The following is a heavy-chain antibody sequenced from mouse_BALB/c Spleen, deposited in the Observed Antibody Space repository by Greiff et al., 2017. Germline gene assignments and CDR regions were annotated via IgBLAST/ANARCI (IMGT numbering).Heavy chain of an antibody. CDR1: GYTFTVYS. CDR3: ARYYGSSLAWFAY. CDR2: ISTYYGDA. J-gene: IGHJ3*01. V-gene: IGHV1S137*01. Sequence: QVQLKESGAELVRPGVSVKISCKGSGYTFTVYSLPWVRQSHAKSLEWMGVISTYYGDASYNQKFKGKATMTVDKSSSTAYMELARLTSEDSAIYYCARYYGSSLAWFAYWGQGTLVTVSA. D-gene: IGHD1-1*01.